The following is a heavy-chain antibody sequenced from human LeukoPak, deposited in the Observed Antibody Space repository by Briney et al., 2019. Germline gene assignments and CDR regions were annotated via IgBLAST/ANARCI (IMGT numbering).Heavy chain of an antibody. Sequence: AGGSLRLSCTASGFRFSAYAMQWVRQAPGKGLEWVAVISIDGNTQYYADSVRGRFSISRDNSENTLYLEMSRLRGEDTGIFYCAREEYKYGLGALDVWGQGTTVSVSS. CDR2: ISIDGNTQ. V-gene: IGHV3-30-3*01. CDR1: GFRFSAYA. J-gene: IGHJ6*02. D-gene: IGHD5-18*01. CDR3: AREEYKYGLGALDV.